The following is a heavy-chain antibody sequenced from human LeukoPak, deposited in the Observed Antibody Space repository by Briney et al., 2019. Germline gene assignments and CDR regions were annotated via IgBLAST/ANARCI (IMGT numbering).Heavy chain of an antibody. D-gene: IGHD3-9*01. Sequence: PGGSLRLSCAASGFTFDDYAMHWVRQAPGKGLEWVSGISWNSGSIGYADSVKGRFTISRDNAKNSLYLQMNSLRAEDTALYCCAKGYVDWLFPFDYWGQGTLVTVSS. CDR1: GFTFDDYA. V-gene: IGHV3-9*01. J-gene: IGHJ4*02. CDR3: AKGYVDWLFPFDY. CDR2: ISWNSGSI.